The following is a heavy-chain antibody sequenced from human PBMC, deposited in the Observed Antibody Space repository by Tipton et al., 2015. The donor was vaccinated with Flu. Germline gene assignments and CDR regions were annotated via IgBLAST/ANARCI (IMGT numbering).Heavy chain of an antibody. J-gene: IGHJ3*02. CDR2: IYPGDSDT. CDR1: GYSFTSYW. CDR3: ARRDYYDSSGYLADAFDI. Sequence: QLVQSGAEVKKPGESLKISCKGSGYSFTSYWIGWVRQMPGKGLEWMGIIYPGDSDTRYSPSFQGQVTISADKSISTAYLQWSSLKASDTAMYYCARRDYYDSSGYLADAFDICGQVTMVTVSS. V-gene: IGHV5-51*01. D-gene: IGHD3-22*01.